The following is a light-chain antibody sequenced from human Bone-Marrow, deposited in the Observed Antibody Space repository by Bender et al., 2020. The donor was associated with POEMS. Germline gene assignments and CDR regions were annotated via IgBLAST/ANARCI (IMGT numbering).Light chain of an antibody. CDR2: DVN. Sequence: QSALTQPASVSGSPGQSITISCTGASSDVGNYDLVTWYQQYPGKAPSLIIYDVNKRPSGVSNRFSGSKSGNTASLTISGLQAEDEADYYCCSYAGSSTYVFGTGTKVTVL. CDR1: SSDVGNYDL. V-gene: IGLV2-23*02. J-gene: IGLJ1*01. CDR3: CSYAGSSTYV.